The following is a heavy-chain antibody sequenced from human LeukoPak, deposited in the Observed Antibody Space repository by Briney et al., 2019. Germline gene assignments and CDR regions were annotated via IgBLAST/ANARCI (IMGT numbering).Heavy chain of an antibody. D-gene: IGHD2-21*01. CDR3: ARDSIYGGVDY. Sequence: SETLSLTCTVSGGSISSGSYYWSWIRQPAGKRLEWIGRIYTSGSTNYNPSLKSRVTISVDTSKNQFSLKLSSVTAADTAVYYCARDSIYGGVDYWGQGTLVTVSS. CDR1: GGSISSGSYY. V-gene: IGHV4-61*02. CDR2: IYTSGST. J-gene: IGHJ4*02.